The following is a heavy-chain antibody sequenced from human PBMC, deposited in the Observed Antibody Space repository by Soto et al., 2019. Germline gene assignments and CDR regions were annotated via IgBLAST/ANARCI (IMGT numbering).Heavy chain of an antibody. CDR1: GFTFSSYA. J-gene: IGHJ4*02. D-gene: IGHD5-18*01. V-gene: IGHV3-21*01. CDR2: ISSSSSYI. Sequence: GGSMRLSCAASGFTFSSYAMSWVRQAPGKGLEWVSAISSSSSYIYYADSVKGRFTISRDNAKNSLYLQMNSLRAEDTAVYYCAREEDSYGQGDYWGQGTMVTVYS. CDR3: AREEDSYGQGDY.